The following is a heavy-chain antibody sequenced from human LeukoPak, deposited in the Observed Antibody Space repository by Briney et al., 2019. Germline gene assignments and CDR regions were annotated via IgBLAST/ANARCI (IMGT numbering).Heavy chain of an antibody. J-gene: IGHJ4*02. CDR1: GFNFYNYN. CDR2: ISDAGRKK. Sequence: GGSLRLSCAASGFNFYNYNMHWVRQAPGKGLEWVAVISDAGRKKYFADSVKGRFTISRDNSKNTLFLQMDSLRPEDTAVYYCARDLSGSYTVDYWGQGTLVTVSS. V-gene: IGHV3-30*03. D-gene: IGHD3-10*01. CDR3: ARDLSGSYTVDY.